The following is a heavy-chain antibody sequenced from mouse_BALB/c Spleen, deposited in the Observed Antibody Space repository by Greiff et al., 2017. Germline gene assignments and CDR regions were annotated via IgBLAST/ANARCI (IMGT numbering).Heavy chain of an antibody. Sequence: EVQLVESGGDLVKPGGSLKLSCAASGFTFSSYGMSWVRQTPDKRLEWVATISSGGSYTYYPDSVKGRFTISRDNAKNTLYLQMSSLKSEDTAMYYCARKKYPYAMDYWGQGTSVTVSS. CDR1: GFTFSSYG. J-gene: IGHJ4*01. D-gene: IGHD1-3*01. V-gene: IGHV5-6*01. CDR2: ISSGGSYT. CDR3: ARKKYPYAMDY.